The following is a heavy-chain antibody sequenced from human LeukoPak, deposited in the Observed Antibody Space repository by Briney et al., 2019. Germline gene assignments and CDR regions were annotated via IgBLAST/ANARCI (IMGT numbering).Heavy chain of an antibody. V-gene: IGHV1-2*02. CDR2: INPNSGGT. J-gene: IGHJ6*02. CDR3: ARVDLGRSGSYYYYYDMDV. CDR1: GYTFTGYY. D-gene: IGHD1-26*01. Sequence: ASVKVSCKASGYTFTGYYMHWVRQAPGQGLEWMGWINPNSGGTNYAQKFRGRVTMTRDTSISTAYMELSRLRSDDTAVYYCARVDLGRSGSYYYYYDMDVWGQGTTVTVSS.